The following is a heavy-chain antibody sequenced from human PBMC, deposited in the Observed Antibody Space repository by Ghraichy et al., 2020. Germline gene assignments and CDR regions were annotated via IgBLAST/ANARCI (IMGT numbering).Heavy chain of an antibody. V-gene: IGHV3-64*01. CDR2: IIGDGTT. D-gene: IGHD4-23*01. CDR3: AREGLRRSTDFDY. CDR1: GFTFSSYA. Sequence: GGSLRLSCAASGFTFSSYAMHWVRQAPGRGLEYVSSIIGDGTTFYANSVRGRFTISRDNSKSTLYLQMGSLRAEDMAVYFCAREGLRRSTDFDYWGQGTLVTVSS. J-gene: IGHJ4*02.